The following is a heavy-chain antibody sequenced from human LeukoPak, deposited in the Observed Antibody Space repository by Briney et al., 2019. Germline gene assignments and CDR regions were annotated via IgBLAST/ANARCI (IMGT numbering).Heavy chain of an antibody. CDR3: AIDRYSSGWYTFDY. CDR2: ISSSSSYI. Sequence: GGTLRLSRAASGFTFSNFGMNWVRQAPGKGLEWVSSISSSSSYIHYADSVKGRFTISRDKAKNSLYLQMNGLRAEDTAVYFCAIDRYSSGWYTFDYWGQGTLVTVSS. D-gene: IGHD6-19*01. J-gene: IGHJ4*02. V-gene: IGHV3-21*01. CDR1: GFTFSNFG.